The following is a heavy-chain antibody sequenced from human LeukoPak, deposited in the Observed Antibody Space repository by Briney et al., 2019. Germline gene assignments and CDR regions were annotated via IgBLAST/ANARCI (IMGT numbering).Heavy chain of an antibody. CDR3: TRSRERYCTSGSCYIDLQAR. CDR2: IYTTGTT. V-gene: IGHV4-4*07. J-gene: IGHJ4*02. Sequence: PSETLSLTCTVSGGSINSYYWGWVRQPAGKGLEWIGRIYTTGTTNYSPSLKSRLTMSLDTSKNQFSLKLSSVTAADTAVYYCTRSRERYCTSGSCYIDLQARWGQGTLVTVSS. D-gene: IGHD2-2*02. CDR1: GGSINSYY.